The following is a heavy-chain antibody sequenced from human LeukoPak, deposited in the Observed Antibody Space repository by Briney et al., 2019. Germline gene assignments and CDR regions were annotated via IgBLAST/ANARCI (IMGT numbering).Heavy chain of an antibody. CDR1: GVTPSSNY. V-gene: IGHV3-23*01. CDR3: AKDMFLLRGAVSWDH. J-gene: IGHJ4*02. Sequence: GGSLRPSCAVSGVTPSSNYMSCVCQAPGKGLEWVSGISGSGGRTHYADSVKGRFTISRDNSKNTVYLHMNSLRAEDTAIYYCAKDMFLLRGAVSWDHWGQGPLVTVSS. CDR2: ISGSGGRT. D-gene: IGHD3-10*01.